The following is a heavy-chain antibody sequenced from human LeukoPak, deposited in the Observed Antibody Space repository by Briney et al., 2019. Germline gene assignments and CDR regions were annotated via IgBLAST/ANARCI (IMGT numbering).Heavy chain of an antibody. CDR2: ISNSGST. D-gene: IGHD3-22*01. V-gene: IGHV4-39*01. Sequence: SETLSLTCSVSGGSISSSSYYWGWVRQPPGKGLEWIGSISNSGSTYYNPSLKSRVSISVDTSKNQFSLKLSSVTAADTAIYYCARHRMLDYYDSSGYYNLPYYFDYWGRGTLVTVSS. J-gene: IGHJ4*02. CDR1: GGSISSSSYY. CDR3: ARHRMLDYYDSSGYYNLPYYFDY.